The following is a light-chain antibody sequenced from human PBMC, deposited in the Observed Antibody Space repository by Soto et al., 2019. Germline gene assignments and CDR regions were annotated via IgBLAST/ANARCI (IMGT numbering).Light chain of an antibody. Sequence: QSALTQPASVSGSPGQSITISCSGTSSDIGKYIYVSWYQQHPGKAPKLIIYKVSDRPSGVSDRFSGSKSGNTASLTISGLQAEDEADYYCVSYTTSASYVFGTGTKLTVL. J-gene: IGLJ1*01. V-gene: IGLV2-14*03. CDR2: KVS. CDR1: SSDIGKYIY. CDR3: VSYTTSASYV.